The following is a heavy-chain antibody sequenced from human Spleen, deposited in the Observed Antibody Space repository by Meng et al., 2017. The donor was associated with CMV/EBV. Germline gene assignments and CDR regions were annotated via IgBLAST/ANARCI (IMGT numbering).Heavy chain of an antibody. Sequence: GESLKISCVASGFTFSDYYMSWIRQAPGKGLEWIAYISGGTSTIFDADSVKGRFTISRNNVQNSVFLQTNSLRADDTAVYYCARGGGSGDYSNYYYWGQGTLVTVSS. J-gene: IGHJ4*02. D-gene: IGHD4-11*01. CDR2: ISGGTSTI. CDR3: ARGGGSGDYSNYYY. CDR1: GFTFSDYY. V-gene: IGHV3-11*01.